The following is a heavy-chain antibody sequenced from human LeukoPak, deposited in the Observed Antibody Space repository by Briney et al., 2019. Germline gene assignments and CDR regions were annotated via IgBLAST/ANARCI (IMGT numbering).Heavy chain of an antibody. CDR3: ARSYYYGSGSYYWFDP. Sequence: PSQTLSLTCTVSGGSISSGGYYWSWIRQHPGKGLEWIGYIYYSGSTYYNPSLKSRVTISVDTSKNQFSLKLSSVTAADTAVYHCARSYYYGSGSYYWFDPWGQGTLVTVSS. J-gene: IGHJ5*02. CDR1: GGSISSGGYY. V-gene: IGHV4-31*03. CDR2: IYYSGST. D-gene: IGHD3-10*01.